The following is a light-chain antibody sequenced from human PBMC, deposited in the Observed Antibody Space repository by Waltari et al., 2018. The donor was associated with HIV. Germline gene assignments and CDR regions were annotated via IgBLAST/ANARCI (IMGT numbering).Light chain of an antibody. CDR1: STDVGGYNF. CDR3: SSYAGGNNLV. V-gene: IGLV2-8*01. Sequence: QSALTPPPSASGSPGQSVTISCPGTSTDVGGYNFVSWYHQHQAKAPQLMIFEFTKRPSGFPARFSGSKTGNTASLTVSGLQADDEGDYYCSSYAGGNNLVFGGGTKLTVL. J-gene: IGLJ2*01. CDR2: EFT.